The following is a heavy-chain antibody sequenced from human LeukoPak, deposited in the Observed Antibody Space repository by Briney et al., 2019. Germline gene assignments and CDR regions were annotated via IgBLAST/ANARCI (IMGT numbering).Heavy chain of an antibody. V-gene: IGHV5-51*01. CDR3: ARLPSSGYYDGAFDI. Sequence: GESLKISCKGSGYDFTSYWIGWVRQMPGKGLEWMGIIYPGDSDTRYSPSFQGQVTISADKSISTAYLQWSSLKASDTAMYYCARLPSSGYYDGAFDIWGQGTMVIVSS. CDR1: GYDFTSYW. J-gene: IGHJ3*02. D-gene: IGHD3-22*01. CDR2: IYPGDSDT.